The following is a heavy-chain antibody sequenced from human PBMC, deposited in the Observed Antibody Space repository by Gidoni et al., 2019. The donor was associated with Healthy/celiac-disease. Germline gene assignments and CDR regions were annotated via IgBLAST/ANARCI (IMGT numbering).Heavy chain of an antibody. CDR1: GGTFSSYA. Sequence: QVQLVQSGAEVKKPGSSVKVSCKASGGTFSSYAISWVRQAPGQGLEWMGGIIPIFGTANDAQKFQGRVTITADESTSTAYMELSSLRSEDTAVYYCARGGREYSGYEALTDAFDIWGQGTMVTVSS. CDR2: IIPIFGTA. D-gene: IGHD5-12*01. J-gene: IGHJ3*02. V-gene: IGHV1-69*01. CDR3: ARGGREYSGYEALTDAFDI.